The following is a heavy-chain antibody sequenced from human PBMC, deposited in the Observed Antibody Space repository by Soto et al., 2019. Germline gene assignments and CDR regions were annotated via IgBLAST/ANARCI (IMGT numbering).Heavy chain of an antibody. Sequence: GGSLRLSCAASGFTFSSYGMHWVRQAPGKGLEWVAVISYDGSNKYYADSVKGRFTISRDNSKNTLYLQMNSLRAEDTAVYYCARDPGGGQLWLLTSLDYWGQGTLVTVSS. J-gene: IGHJ4*02. CDR1: GFTFSSYG. D-gene: IGHD5-18*01. V-gene: IGHV3-30*03. CDR2: ISYDGSNK. CDR3: ARDPGGGQLWLLTSLDY.